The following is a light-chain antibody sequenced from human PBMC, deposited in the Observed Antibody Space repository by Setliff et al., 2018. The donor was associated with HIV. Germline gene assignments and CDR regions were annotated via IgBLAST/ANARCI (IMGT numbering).Light chain of an antibody. CDR3: QHYDSYPYT. J-gene: IGKJ2*01. CDR1: QSISTW. Sequence: DIQMTQSPSTLSASVGDRVTITCRASQSISTWLAWYQQKPGRAPKLLMYEASTLESGVPSRFSGSGSGTEFTLTITSLQPDDVATYFCQHYDSYPYTFGQGTKVDI. CDR2: EAS. V-gene: IGKV1-5*03.